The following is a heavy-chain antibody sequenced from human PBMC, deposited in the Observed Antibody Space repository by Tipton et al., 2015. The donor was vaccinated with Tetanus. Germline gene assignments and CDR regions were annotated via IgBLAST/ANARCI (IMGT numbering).Heavy chain of an antibody. J-gene: IGHJ4*02. CDR2: SWYDGTDT. D-gene: IGHD2-15*01. CDR1: GFIFSSYG. V-gene: IGHV3-33*01. CDR3: AREADCSGGSGFSGDFDA. Sequence: SLRLSCAASGFIFSSYGLHWVRQAPGKGLEWVAGSWYDGTDTYYADAVKGRFTISRDNSKNTLYLQMNSLRAEDTALYYCAREADCSGGSGFSGDFDAWGQGTQVTVSS.